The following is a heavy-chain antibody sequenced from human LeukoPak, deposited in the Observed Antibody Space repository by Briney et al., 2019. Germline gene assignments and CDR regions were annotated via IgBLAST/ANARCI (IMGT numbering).Heavy chain of an antibody. CDR2: IYWNDDK. J-gene: IGHJ4*02. D-gene: IGHD6-6*01. Sequence: ASGPTQVKLTQTLTLPCTFSGVSLSTSGVGVGWIRQPPGKALEWLALIYWNDDKRYSPSLESRLTITKDNSKNQVVLTMTNMDPVDTATYYCARRGSSLSFDFWGQGTLVTVSS. CDR3: ARRGSSLSFDF. CDR1: GVSLSTSGVG. V-gene: IGHV2-5*01.